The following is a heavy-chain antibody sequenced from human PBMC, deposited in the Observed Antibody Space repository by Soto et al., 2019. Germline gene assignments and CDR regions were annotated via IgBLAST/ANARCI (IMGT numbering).Heavy chain of an antibody. CDR3: AKDKSTGEYSYYRYMDV. Sequence: VLLVESGGGLVQPDRPLRLSCAASGFNFENYAMHWVRQAPGKGLEWVSGISWNSGQFDYAGSVRGRFTISRDNGKNSLYLEMNSLRPDDTALYFCAKDKSTGEYSYYRYMDVWGRGTTVIVSS. CDR2: ISWNSGQF. D-gene: IGHD4-17*01. V-gene: IGHV3-9*01. J-gene: IGHJ6*03. CDR1: GFNFENYA.